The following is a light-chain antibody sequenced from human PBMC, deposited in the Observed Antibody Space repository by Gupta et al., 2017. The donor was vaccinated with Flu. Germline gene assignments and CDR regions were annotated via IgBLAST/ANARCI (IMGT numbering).Light chain of an antibody. V-gene: IGLV2-23*01. CDR1: RSDVGSYNL. CDR3: CSYAGSSTSLYV. CDR2: EGS. Sequence: QSALTQPASVSGSPGQSITISCTGTRSDVGSYNLVSWYQQHPGKAPKLMIYEGSKRPSGVSNRFSGSKSGNTASLTSSGLQAEDEADYYCCSYAGSSTSLYVFGTGTKVTVL. J-gene: IGLJ1*01.